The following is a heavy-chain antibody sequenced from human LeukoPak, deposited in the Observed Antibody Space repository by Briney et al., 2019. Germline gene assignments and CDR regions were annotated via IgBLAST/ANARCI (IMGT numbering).Heavy chain of an antibody. CDR3: ARDLVLTRGNDAFDI. D-gene: IGHD4/OR15-4a*01. Sequence: PSETLSLTCTVPGGSISSYYWSWIRQPAGKGPEWIGRIYTSGSTNYNPSLKSRVTMSVDTSKNQFSLKLSSVTAADTAVYYCARDLVLTRGNDAFDIWGQGTMVTVSS. CDR2: IYTSGST. CDR1: GGSISSYY. J-gene: IGHJ3*02. V-gene: IGHV4-4*07.